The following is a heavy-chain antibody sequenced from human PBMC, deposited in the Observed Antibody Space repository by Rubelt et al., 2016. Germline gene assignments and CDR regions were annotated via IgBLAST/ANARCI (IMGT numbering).Heavy chain of an antibody. D-gene: IGHD5-18*01. CDR2: INAGNGNT. CDR1: GYTFTSYA. V-gene: IGHV1-3*01. J-gene: IGHJ2*01. CDR3: ARSKDTAMVTDADWYFDL. Sequence: QVQLVQSGAEVKKPGASVKVSCKDSGYTFTSYAMHWVRQAPGQRLEWMGWINAGNGNTKYSQKFQGRVTITRVTSASTAYMELSSLRSEDTAVYYCARSKDTAMVTDADWYFDLWGRGTLVTVSS.